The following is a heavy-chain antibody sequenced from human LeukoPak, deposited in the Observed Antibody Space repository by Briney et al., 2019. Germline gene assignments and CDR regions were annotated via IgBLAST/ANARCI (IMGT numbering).Heavy chain of an antibody. D-gene: IGHD6-6*01. V-gene: IGHV4-4*02. CDR1: GGSISSNNW. J-gene: IGHJ6*03. CDR3: ARAKRGSSSSGYYYYMDV. CDR2: IYHSGST. Sequence: PSETLSLTCAVSGGSISSNNWWSWVRQPPGKGLEWIGEIYHSGSTNYNPSLKSRVTISVDRSKNQFSLKLSSVTAADTAVYYCARAKRGSSSSGYYYYMDVWGKGTTVTVSS.